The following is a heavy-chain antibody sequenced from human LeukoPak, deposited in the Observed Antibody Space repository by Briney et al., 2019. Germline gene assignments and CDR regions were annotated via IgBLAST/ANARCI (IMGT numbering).Heavy chain of an antibody. D-gene: IGHD2-15*01. CDR1: GYTFTGYY. J-gene: IGHJ4*02. Sequence: GASVKVSCKASGYTFTGYYMHWVRQAPGQGLEYMGWINPNSGGTNYAQKFQGWVTMTRDTSISTAYMELSRLTSDDTAVYYCARDRDPGGYDYWGQGTLVTVSS. V-gene: IGHV1-2*04. CDR2: INPNSGGT. CDR3: ARDRDPGGYDY.